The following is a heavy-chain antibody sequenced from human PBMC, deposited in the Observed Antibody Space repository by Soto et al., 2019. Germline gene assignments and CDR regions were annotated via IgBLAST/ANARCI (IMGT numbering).Heavy chain of an antibody. CDR3: AREPSQGVNWKYVGWFDP. CDR2: IIPVFAKA. CDR1: GGTFSTFA. J-gene: IGHJ5*02. Sequence: QVQLMQSGAEVKKPGSSVKVSCKASGGTFSTFAITWVRQAPGQGLEWMGGIIPVFAKATYAQKFQGRLTITADRSTSTAYMELSSLSSEDTAVYYCAREPSQGVNWKYVGWFDPWGQGTLVTVSS. V-gene: IGHV1-69*06. D-gene: IGHD1-7*01.